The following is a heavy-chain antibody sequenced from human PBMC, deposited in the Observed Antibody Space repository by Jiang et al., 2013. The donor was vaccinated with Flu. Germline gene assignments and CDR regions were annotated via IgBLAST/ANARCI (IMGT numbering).Heavy chain of an antibody. J-gene: IGHJ6*02. D-gene: IGHD3-3*01. CDR2: ISYDGSNK. V-gene: IGHV3-30-3*01. CDR1: GFTSVAML. CDR3: AREGRITIFGVPPYGMDV. Sequence: QLVEVWGRRGPAWRSLRLSCAASGFTSVAMLCTGSPGSGKGLEWVAVISYDGSNKYYADSVKGRFTISRDNSKNTLYLQMNSLRAEDTAVYYCAREGRITIFGVPPYGMDVWGQGTTVTVSS.